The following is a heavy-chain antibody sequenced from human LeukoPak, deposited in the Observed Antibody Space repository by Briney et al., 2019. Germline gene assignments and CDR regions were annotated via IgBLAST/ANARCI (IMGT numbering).Heavy chain of an antibody. J-gene: IGHJ3*02. CDR1: GFTVSNNY. CDR3: ARDGSGGYRNRGVFDI. CDR2: LYSGGGT. V-gene: IGHV3-53*01. Sequence: GGSLRLSCAASGFTVSNNYINWVRQAPGKGLEWVSVLYSGGGTYYADSVKGRFTISSDNSKNTLYLQMNNLRVEDTAVYYCARDGSGGYRNRGVFDIWGQGTMVTVSS. D-gene: IGHD5-18*01.